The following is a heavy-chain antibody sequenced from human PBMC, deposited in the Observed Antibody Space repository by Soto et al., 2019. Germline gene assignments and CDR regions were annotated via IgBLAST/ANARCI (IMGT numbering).Heavy chain of an antibody. Sequence: ASVKVSCKASGYTFTSYYMHWVRQAPGQGLEWMGIINPSGGSTSYAQKFQGRVTMTRDTSTSTVYMELSSLRSEDTAVYYCARDLPMVRGVYYYYGMDVWGQGTTVTVYS. D-gene: IGHD3-10*01. J-gene: IGHJ6*02. V-gene: IGHV1-46*01. CDR1: GYTFTSYY. CDR3: ARDLPMVRGVYYYYGMDV. CDR2: INPSGGST.